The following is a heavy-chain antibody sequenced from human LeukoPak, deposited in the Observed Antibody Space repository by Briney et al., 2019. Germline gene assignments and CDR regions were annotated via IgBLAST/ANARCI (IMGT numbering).Heavy chain of an antibody. V-gene: IGHV3-23*01. CDR1: GFTFSSYA. D-gene: IGHD4-17*01. J-gene: IGHJ4*02. Sequence: GGSLRLSCAASGFTFSSYAMSWVRQAPGKGLEWVSAISGSGGSTYYADSVKGRFTISRDNSKNTLYLQMNSLRAEDTAVYYCANDYGDHRTPYYWGQGTLVTVSS. CDR2: ISGSGGST. CDR3: ANDYGDHRTPYY.